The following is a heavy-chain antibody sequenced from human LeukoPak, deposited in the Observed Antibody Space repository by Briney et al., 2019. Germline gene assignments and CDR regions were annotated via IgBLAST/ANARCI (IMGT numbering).Heavy chain of an antibody. J-gene: IGHJ4*02. V-gene: IGHV3-30*04. CDR1: GFTFSSYA. CDR2: ISYDGSNK. Sequence: PGRSLRLSCAASGFTFSSYAMHWVRQAPGKGLEWVAVISYDGSNKYYADPVKGRFTISRDNSKNTLYLQMNSLRAEDTAVYYCARTEGIAAASRGFYYWGQGTLVTVSS. D-gene: IGHD6-13*01. CDR3: ARTEGIAAASRGFYY.